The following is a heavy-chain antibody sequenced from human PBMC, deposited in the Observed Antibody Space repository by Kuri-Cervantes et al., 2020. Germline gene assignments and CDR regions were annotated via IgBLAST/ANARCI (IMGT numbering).Heavy chain of an antibody. D-gene: IGHD6-13*01. CDR1: GGTFSSYA. CDR3: ARVGNAGGIAAAGGGVDV. CDR2: ISAYNGNT. V-gene: IGHV1-18*01. J-gene: IGHJ6*02. Sequence: ASVQVSCKASGGTFSSYAISWVRQAPGQGLEWMGWISAYNGNTNYAQKLQGRVTMTTDTSTSTAYMELRSLRSDDTAVYYCARVGNAGGIAAAGGGVDVWGQGTTVTVSS.